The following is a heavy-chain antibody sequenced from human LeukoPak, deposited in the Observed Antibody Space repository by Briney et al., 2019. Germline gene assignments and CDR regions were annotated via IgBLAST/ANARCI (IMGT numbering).Heavy chain of an antibody. CDR2: IYYSGST. V-gene: IGHV4-39*07. CDR1: GSSISSSSYY. Sequence: SETLSLTCTVSGSSISSSSYYWGWIRQPPGKGLEWIGNIYYSGSTYYNPSLKCRVTISVDTSKNQFSLKLSSVTAADTAVYYCARDGIRNSGWYGPLDYWGQGTLVTVSS. J-gene: IGHJ4*02. D-gene: IGHD6-19*01. CDR3: ARDGIRNSGWYGPLDY.